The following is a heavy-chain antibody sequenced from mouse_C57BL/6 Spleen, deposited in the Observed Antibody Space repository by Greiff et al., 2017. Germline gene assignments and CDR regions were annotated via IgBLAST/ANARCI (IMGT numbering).Heavy chain of an antibody. V-gene: IGHV1-26*01. CDR3: ALIYYGYGGPMDY. J-gene: IGHJ4*01. D-gene: IGHD2-2*01. Sequence: VQLQQSGPELVKPGASVKISCKASGYTFTDYYMNWVKQSHGKSLEWIGDINPNNGGTSYNQKFKGKATLTVDKSSNTAYMELRSLTSEDSAVYYCALIYYGYGGPMDYWGQGTSVTVSS. CDR1: GYTFTDYY. CDR2: INPNNGGT.